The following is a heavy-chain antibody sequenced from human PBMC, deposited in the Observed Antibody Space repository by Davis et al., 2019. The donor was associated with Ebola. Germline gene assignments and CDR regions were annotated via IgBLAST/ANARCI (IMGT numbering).Heavy chain of an antibody. Sequence: PSETLSLTCTVSGGSFSPYYWSWIRQPPGKGLEWIGYIEHHGRTEYIPSLNNRVTISLDTSKNQFSLTLSSVTAADTAVYYCARQKEVLRFLEWVYLFDYWGQGTLVTVSS. J-gene: IGHJ4*02. V-gene: IGHV4-59*08. D-gene: IGHD3-3*01. CDR1: GGSFSPYY. CDR3: ARQKEVLRFLEWVYLFDY. CDR2: IEHHGRT.